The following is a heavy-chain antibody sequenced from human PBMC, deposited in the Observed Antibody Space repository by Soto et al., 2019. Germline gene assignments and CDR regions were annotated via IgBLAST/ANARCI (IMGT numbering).Heavy chain of an antibody. CDR2: IYYSGST. J-gene: IGHJ4*02. CDR3: ARAKLPDCSSTSCYLDYFDY. CDR1: GGSISSYY. D-gene: IGHD2-2*01. V-gene: IGHV4-59*01. Sequence: ASETLSLTCTVSGGSISSYYWSWIRQPPGKGLEWIGYIYYSGSTNYNPSLKSRVTISVDTSKNQFSLKLSSVTAADTAVYYCARAKLPDCSSTSCYLDYFDYWGQGTLVTVSS.